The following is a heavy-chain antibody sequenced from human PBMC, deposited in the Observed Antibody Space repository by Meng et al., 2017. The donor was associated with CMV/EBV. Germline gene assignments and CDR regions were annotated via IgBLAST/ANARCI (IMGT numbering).Heavy chain of an antibody. J-gene: IGHJ4*02. V-gene: IGHV2-5*01. CDR3: ARAYCSSTSCYKRYDY. D-gene: IGHD2-2*02. Sequence: FSLSTSGVAVGWIRQPPGKALEWLALIYWNDDKRYSPSLKSRLTITKDTSKNQVVLTMTNMDPVDTATYYCARAYCSSTSCYKRYDYWGQGTLVTVSS. CDR1: FSLSTSGVA. CDR2: IYWNDDK.